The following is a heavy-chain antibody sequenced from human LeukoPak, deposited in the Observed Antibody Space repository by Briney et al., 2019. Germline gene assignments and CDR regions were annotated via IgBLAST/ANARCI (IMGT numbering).Heavy chain of an antibody. CDR1: GFTFSSYW. D-gene: IGHD3-3*01. CDR2: IKQDGSEK. V-gene: IGHV3-7*01. Sequence: GGSLRLSCAASGFTFSSYWMSWVRQAPGKGLEWVANIKQDGSEKYYVDSVKGRFTISRDNAKNSLYLQMNSLRAEDTAVYYCARRDYDFWSGYPAYYFDYWGQGTLVTVSS. J-gene: IGHJ4*02. CDR3: ARRDYDFWSGYPAYYFDY.